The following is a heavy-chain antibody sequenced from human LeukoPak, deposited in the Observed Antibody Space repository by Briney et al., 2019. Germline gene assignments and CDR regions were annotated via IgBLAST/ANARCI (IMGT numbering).Heavy chain of an antibody. V-gene: IGHV1-8*02. Sequence: GASVKVSCKTSGYTFTTFEINWVRQATGQGLEWMGWMNPSSGNTDYAQKFQGRVSFTSDTSISTVYMELSSLRSEDMAVYYCARGTHSSSGSLYYFDFWGQGTLVTLSS. CDR2: MNPSSGNT. CDR3: ARGTHSSSGSLYYFDF. J-gene: IGHJ4*02. CDR1: GYTFTTFE. D-gene: IGHD1-26*01.